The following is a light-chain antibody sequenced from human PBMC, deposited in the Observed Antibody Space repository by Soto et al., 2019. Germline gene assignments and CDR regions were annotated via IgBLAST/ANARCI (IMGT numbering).Light chain of an antibody. CDR3: QQYNSYST. CDR2: DAS. CDR1: QSISSR. J-gene: IGKJ1*01. Sequence: DIQMTQSPSTLSASVGDRVTITCRASQSISSRLAWYQQKPGKAPKILIYDASSLESGVPSRFSGSGSGTEFTCTISSLQPDNVATYYCQQYNSYSTFGQGTKVEIK. V-gene: IGKV1-5*01.